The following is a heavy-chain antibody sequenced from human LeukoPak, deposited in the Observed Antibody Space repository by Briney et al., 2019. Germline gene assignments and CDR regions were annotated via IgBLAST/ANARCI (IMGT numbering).Heavy chain of an antibody. Sequence: PSETLSLTCPVYGGSFNGYYWSWIRQSPGKGLEWIGEISHTGNTNYNPSLKSRVTISLDTSKNQFSLQLSSVTAADTAVYYCARERYDLWSFDYWGQGTLVTFSS. V-gene: IGHV4-34*01. J-gene: IGHJ4*02. CDR3: ARERYDLWSFDY. CDR1: GGSFNGYY. D-gene: IGHD3-3*01. CDR2: ISHTGNT.